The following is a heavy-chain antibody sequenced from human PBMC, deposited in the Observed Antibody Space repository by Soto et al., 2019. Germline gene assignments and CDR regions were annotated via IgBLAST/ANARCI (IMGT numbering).Heavy chain of an antibody. J-gene: IGHJ5*02. CDR3: ARGASYYDSSGYYYNGNWFDP. CDR1: GGTFSSYA. V-gene: IGHV1-69*01. Sequence: QVQLVQSGAEVKKPGSSVKVSCKASGGTFSSYAISWVRQAPGQGLEWMGGIIPIFDTANYAQKFQGRVTITADESTSTAYMELSSLRSEDTAVYYCARGASYYDSSGYYYNGNWFDPWGQGTLVTVSS. D-gene: IGHD3-22*01. CDR2: IIPIFDTA.